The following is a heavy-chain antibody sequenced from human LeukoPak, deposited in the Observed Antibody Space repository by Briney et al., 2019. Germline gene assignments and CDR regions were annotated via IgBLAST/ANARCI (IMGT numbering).Heavy chain of an antibody. J-gene: IGHJ4*02. Sequence: SETLSLTCAVYGGSFSGYYWTWIRQPPGKGLEWIGEINHSGSTSYNPSLKSRLTISVDTSKNQFSLNVRSVTAADTAVYYCARGSDRHTVVLASALVTTVKNYFDYWAREPWSPSPQ. V-gene: IGHV4-34*01. D-gene: IGHD2-2*01. CDR1: GGSFSGYY. CDR2: INHSGST. CDR3: ARGSDRHTVVLASALVTTVKNYFDY.